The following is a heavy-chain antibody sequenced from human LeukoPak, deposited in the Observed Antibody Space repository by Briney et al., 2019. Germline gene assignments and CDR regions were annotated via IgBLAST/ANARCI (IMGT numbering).Heavy chain of an antibody. V-gene: IGHV4-31*03. CDR3: ARVTDYDFWSGFPDY. CDR1: GGSISSYGYY. CDR2: IHHSGTA. D-gene: IGHD3-3*01. J-gene: IGHJ4*02. Sequence: SETLSLTCTVPGGSISSYGYYWSWIRQDPGKGLEWIGNIHHSGTAYYNPSLKSRVTISVDTSKNQFSLKVNSVTAADTAVYYCARVTDYDFWSGFPDYWGPGTPVIVTS.